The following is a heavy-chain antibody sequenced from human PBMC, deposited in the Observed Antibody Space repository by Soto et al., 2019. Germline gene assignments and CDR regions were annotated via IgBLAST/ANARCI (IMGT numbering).Heavy chain of an antibody. CDR3: ARDRSDYGGVDY. D-gene: IGHD4-17*01. CDR1: GFNFSKYG. Sequence: QVPLVESGGGVVQPGRSLRVSCGVSGFNFSKYGFHWVRQAPGKGLEWVAIIWYDGSNKFYADSVKGRFTISRDNSKNTVYLQMNSLRADDTAIYYCARDRSDYGGVDYWGQGTLVTVSS. CDR2: IWYDGSNK. J-gene: IGHJ4*02. V-gene: IGHV3-33*01.